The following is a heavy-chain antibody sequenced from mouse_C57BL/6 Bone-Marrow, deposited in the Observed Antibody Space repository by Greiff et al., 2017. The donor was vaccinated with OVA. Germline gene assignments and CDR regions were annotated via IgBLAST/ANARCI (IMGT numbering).Heavy chain of an antibody. J-gene: IGHJ2*01. D-gene: IGHD1-1*01. CDR3: ARHYYYYGSSYEY. V-gene: IGHV1-55*01. CDR1: GYTFTSYW. CDR2: IYPGSGST. Sequence: QVQLKQPGAELVKPGASVKMSCKASGYTFTSYWITWVKQRPGQGLEWIGEIYPGSGSTNYNEKFKSKATLTVDTSSSTAYMQLSSLTSEDSAVYYCARHYYYYGSSYEYWGQGTTLTVSS.